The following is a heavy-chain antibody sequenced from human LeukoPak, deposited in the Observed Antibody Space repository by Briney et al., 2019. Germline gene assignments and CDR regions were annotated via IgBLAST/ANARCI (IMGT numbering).Heavy chain of an antibody. CDR1: GFTFSSYA. CDR2: ISGSGGST. Sequence: GGSLRLSCAASGFTFSSYAMNWVRQAPGKGLEWVSVISGSGGSTYSADSVKGRFTISRDNSKNTLYLQMNSLRAEDTAVYYCAREGTATSDAFDIWGQGTMVTVSS. CDR3: AREGTATSDAFDI. D-gene: IGHD2-21*02. V-gene: IGHV3-23*01. J-gene: IGHJ3*02.